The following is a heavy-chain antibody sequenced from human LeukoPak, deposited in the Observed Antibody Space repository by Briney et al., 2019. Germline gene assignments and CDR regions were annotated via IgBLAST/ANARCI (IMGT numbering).Heavy chain of an antibody. J-gene: IGHJ4*02. CDR3: VRESKVGFLEWLSEY. Sequence: GGSLRLSCAASGFSISDYYMSWIRQVPGKGLAWISYISSSGNDINYADSVKGRFSLSRDTAKNSLYLQMNNLRAEDMAVYYCVRESKVGFLEWLSEYWGQGTLVTVSS. CDR1: GFSISDYY. V-gene: IGHV3-11*01. D-gene: IGHD3-3*01. CDR2: ISSSGNDI.